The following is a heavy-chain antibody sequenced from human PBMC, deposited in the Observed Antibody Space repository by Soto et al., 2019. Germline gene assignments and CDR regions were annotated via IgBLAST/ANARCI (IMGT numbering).Heavy chain of an antibody. CDR2: INSDGSTT. Sequence: EVQLVESGGGLVQPGGSLRLSCAASGFTFSSSWMHWVRQPPGKGLVWVSYINSDGSTTTFADSVKGRFTISRDNAKNTVYLQMNSLRAEYTAVYYCTRDWSYASESWGQGTLVTVSS. J-gene: IGHJ5*02. CDR3: TRDWSYASES. V-gene: IGHV3-74*01. CDR1: GFTFSSSW. D-gene: IGHD3-16*01.